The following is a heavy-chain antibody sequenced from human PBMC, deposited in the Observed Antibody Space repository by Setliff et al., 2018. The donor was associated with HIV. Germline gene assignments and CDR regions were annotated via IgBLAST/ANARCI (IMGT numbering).Heavy chain of an antibody. Sequence: PSETLSLTCTVSGASISSSTYYWGWIRQPPGKGLEWIGTIYYSGSTYYNPSLKSRVTISVDTSKNQFSLKLSSVTAADTAVYSCIGVVPAATRGYFDYWGQGTLVTVSS. D-gene: IGHD2-2*01. CDR2: IYYSGST. CDR3: IGVVPAATRGYFDY. CDR1: GASISSSTYY. V-gene: IGHV4-39*01. J-gene: IGHJ4*02.